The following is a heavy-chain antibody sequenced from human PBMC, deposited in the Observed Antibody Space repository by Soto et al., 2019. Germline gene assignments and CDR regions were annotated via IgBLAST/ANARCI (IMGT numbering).Heavy chain of an antibody. CDR2: IYYSGTT. D-gene: IGHD5-18*01. Sequence: PSETLSLTFTVSGGSISSGDHYWSWIRHPPGKGLEWIGYIYYSGTTYYNPSLKSRVTISVDASENQFSLKVNSVTAADTAVYYCARALIQLWPQYYYGMDVWGQGTTVTVSS. CDR3: ARALIQLWPQYYYGMDV. J-gene: IGHJ6*02. CDR1: GGSISSGDHY. V-gene: IGHV4-30-4*01.